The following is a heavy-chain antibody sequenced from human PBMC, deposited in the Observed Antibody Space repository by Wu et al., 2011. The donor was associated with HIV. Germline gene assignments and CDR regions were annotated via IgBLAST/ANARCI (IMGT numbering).Heavy chain of an antibody. J-gene: IGHJ6*03. CDR1: GDSLTKYA. Sequence: QVLLVQSGAEVKTPGSSVKVSCKASGDSLTKYAFSWVRQAPGQGLEWMGGIIPNSGTTNYARKFQGRVTVSADRSTTTVHMELRSLRSEDTAVYYCARSGEAAECYYYYMNVWGKGTTVTVSS. CDR3: ARSGEAAECYYYYMNV. CDR2: IIPNSGTT. V-gene: IGHV1-69*14. D-gene: IGHD6-13*01.